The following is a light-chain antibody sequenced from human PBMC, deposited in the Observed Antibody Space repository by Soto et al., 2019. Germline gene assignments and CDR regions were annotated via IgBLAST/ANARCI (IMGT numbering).Light chain of an antibody. V-gene: IGKV3-11*01. Sequence: EIILTQSPGTLSLSPGERVTLSCRASQNINNYLAWYRHKPGQAPSLLIYDASNRATDIPARFSGSGSGTDFTLTVSSLEPEDFAVYYCQQRANWPYTFGQGTRLEIK. CDR3: QQRANWPYT. CDR2: DAS. CDR1: QNINNY. J-gene: IGKJ2*01.